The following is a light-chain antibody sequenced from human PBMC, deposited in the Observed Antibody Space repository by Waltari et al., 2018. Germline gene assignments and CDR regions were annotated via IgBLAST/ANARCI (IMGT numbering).Light chain of an antibody. CDR3: QAWDSSAFV. CDR2: RDD. J-gene: IGLJ1*01. V-gene: IGLV3-1*01. CDR1: KFGSKY. Sequence: SYEVTQPPPVSVSPRQRATITCSGEKFGSKYVSWYKQRSGQSPVLVIYRDDKRPSGIPERFSGSNSGNTATLTISGTQPMDEADYYGQAWDSSAFVFGAGTKVTVL.